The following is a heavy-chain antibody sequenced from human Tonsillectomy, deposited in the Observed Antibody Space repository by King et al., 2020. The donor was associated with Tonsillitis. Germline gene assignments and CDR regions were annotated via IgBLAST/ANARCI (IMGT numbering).Heavy chain of an antibody. CDR2: IYYSGST. Sequence: VQLQESGPGLVKPSETLPLTCTVSGGSISSYYWSWIRQPPGKGLEWIGYIYYSGSTNYNPSLKSRVTISVDTSKNQFSLKLSSVTAADTAVYYCARDRGYSYGPNYYYYGMDVWGQGTTVTVSS. D-gene: IGHD5-18*01. V-gene: IGHV4-59*01. CDR3: ARDRGYSYGPNYYYYGMDV. CDR1: GGSISSYY. J-gene: IGHJ6*02.